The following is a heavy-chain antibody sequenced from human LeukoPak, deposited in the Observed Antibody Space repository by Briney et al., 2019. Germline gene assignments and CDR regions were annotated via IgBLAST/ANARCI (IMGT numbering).Heavy chain of an antibody. J-gene: IGHJ4*02. CDR1: GYTFTGYY. D-gene: IGHD3-10*01. Sequence: GASVKVSCKASGYTFTGYYMHWVRQAPGQGLEWMGWINPNSGGTNYAQKFQGRVTMTRDTSISTAYMELSRLRSDDTAVYYCARDPLVYGSGSYYMSGPDYWGQGTLVTVSS. CDR2: INPNSGGT. CDR3: ARDPLVYGSGSYYMSGPDY. V-gene: IGHV1-2*02.